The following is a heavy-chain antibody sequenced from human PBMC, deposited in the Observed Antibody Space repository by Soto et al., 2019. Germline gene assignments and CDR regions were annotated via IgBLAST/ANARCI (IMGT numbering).Heavy chain of an antibody. CDR3: ARATYYYGSGSYPKYYGMDV. Sequence: XGSLRLSCASSVFTFSDYYMSCIRHSPGKWLEWVSYISSSGTTIYYADSVKGRFTISRDNAKNSLYLQMNSLRAEDTAMYYCARATYYYGSGSYPKYYGMDVGGHGNTVTVYS. J-gene: IGHJ6*02. D-gene: IGHD3-10*01. CDR2: ISSSGTTI. CDR1: VFTFSDYY. V-gene: IGHV3-11*01.